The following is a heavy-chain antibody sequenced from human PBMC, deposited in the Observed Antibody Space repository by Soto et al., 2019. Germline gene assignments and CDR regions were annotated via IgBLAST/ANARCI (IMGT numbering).Heavy chain of an antibody. V-gene: IGHV2-5*02. J-gene: IGHJ4*02. CDR2: IYWDDDK. CDR3: AHRADLNGIWNGAYFDF. CDR1: GFSLTARPVG. Sequence: QITLKESGPTRVQPTQTLTLTCTFSGFSLTARPVGLAWIRQPPGKAPEHLANIYWDDDKRYNPSLKTRLTITNDTSSNRASLTITNMYPVDTATSDCAHRADLNGIWNGAYFDFWGQGALVTVSS. D-gene: IGHD3-3*01.